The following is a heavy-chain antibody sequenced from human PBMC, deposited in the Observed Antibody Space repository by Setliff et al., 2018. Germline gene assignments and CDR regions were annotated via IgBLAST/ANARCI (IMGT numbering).Heavy chain of an antibody. D-gene: IGHD3-3*01. J-gene: IGHJ5*02. CDR2: IIPIFGTA. CDR3: ARGYRGYYNFWSGSQGANWFDP. V-gene: IGHV1-69*13. CDR1: GGTFSSYA. Sequence: SVKVSCKASGGTFSSYAISWVRQAPGQGLEWMGGIIPIFGTANYAQKFQGRVTITADESPSTAYMELSSLRSEDTAVYYCARGYRGYYNFWSGSQGANWFDPWGQGTLVTVSS.